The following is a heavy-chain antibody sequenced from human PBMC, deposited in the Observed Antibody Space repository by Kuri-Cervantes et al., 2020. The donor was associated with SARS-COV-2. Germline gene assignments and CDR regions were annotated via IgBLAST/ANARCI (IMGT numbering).Heavy chain of an antibody. CDR2: INPSGGST. J-gene: IGHJ5*02. CDR1: GYTFTSYY. V-gene: IGHV1-46*01. CDR3: AQAPSRGAWFDP. Sequence: ASVKVSCKASGYTFTSYYMHWVRQAPGQGLEWMGIINPSGGSTSYAQKFQGRVTMTRDTSTSTVYMELSSLRSEDTAVYHCAQAPSRGAWFDPWGQGTLVTVSS.